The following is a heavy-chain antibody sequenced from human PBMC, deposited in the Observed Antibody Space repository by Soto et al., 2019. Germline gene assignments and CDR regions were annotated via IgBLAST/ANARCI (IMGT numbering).Heavy chain of an antibody. J-gene: IGHJ4*02. Sequence: QVQLVESGGGVVQPGRSLRLSCAASGFTFSSYGMHWVRQAPGKGLEWVAVIWYDGSNKYYADSVKGRFTISRDNSKNTLYLQMNSLRAEDTAVYYCARDHWVVTRGYFDYWGQGTLVTVSS. CDR1: GFTFSSYG. CDR3: ARDHWVVTRGYFDY. D-gene: IGHD2-21*02. CDR2: IWYDGSNK. V-gene: IGHV3-33*01.